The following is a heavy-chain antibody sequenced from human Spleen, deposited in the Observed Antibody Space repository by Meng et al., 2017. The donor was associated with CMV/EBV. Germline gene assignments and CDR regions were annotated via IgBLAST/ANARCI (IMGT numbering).Heavy chain of an antibody. CDR2: IGSAGDT. Sequence: GESLKISCAASGFTFSSYVMHWVRQRTGKGLEWVSGIGSAGDTHYPGSVKGRFTISRENDKNSFFLQMNNLTAGDTAVYYCARGLISSGWFWEDAVDIWGQGTMVTVSS. J-gene: IGHJ3*02. CDR3: ARGLISSGWFWEDAVDI. V-gene: IGHV3-13*01. D-gene: IGHD6-19*01. CDR1: GFTFSSYV.